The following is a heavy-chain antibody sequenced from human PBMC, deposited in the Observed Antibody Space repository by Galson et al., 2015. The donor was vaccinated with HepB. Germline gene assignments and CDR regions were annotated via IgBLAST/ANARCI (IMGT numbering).Heavy chain of an antibody. Sequence: SVKVSCKASGGTFSSYAISWVRQAPGQGLEWMGGIIPIFGTANCAQKFQGRVTITADESTSTAYMELSSLRSEDTAVYYCARRPGDYYYYGMDVWGQGTTITVSS. CDR3: ARRPGDYYYYGMDV. CDR1: GGTFSSYA. CDR2: IIPIFGTA. D-gene: IGHD1-14*01. V-gene: IGHV1-69*13. J-gene: IGHJ6*02.